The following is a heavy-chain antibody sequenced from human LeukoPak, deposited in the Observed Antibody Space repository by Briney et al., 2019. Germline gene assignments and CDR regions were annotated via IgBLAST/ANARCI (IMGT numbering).Heavy chain of an antibody. CDR2: TYIGGNS. D-gene: IGHD3-22*01. CDR1: GFTVSSIH. V-gene: IGHV3-53*01. CDR3: ARGGRGSAAVVAPRSFDI. Sequence: GGSLRLSCAASGFTVSSIHMVWVRQAPGKGLEWVSVTYIGGNSYYADSVKGRFIISRDISKNTLYLQMNSLRAEDSALYYCARGGRGSAAVVAPRSFDIWGQGTMVTVSS. J-gene: IGHJ3*02.